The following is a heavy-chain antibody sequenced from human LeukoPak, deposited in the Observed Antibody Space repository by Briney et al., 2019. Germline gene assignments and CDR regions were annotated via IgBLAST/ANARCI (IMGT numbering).Heavy chain of an antibody. CDR2: IIPILGIA. CDR3: ASHYHGSGSYYSHDAFDI. V-gene: IGHV1-69*04. J-gene: IGHJ3*02. D-gene: IGHD3-10*01. CDR1: GGTFSSYA. Sequence: GASVKVSCKASGGTFSSYAISWVRQAPGQGLEWMGRIIPILGIANYAQKFQGRVTITTDESTSTAYMELSSLRSEDTAVYYCASHYHGSGSYYSHDAFDIWGQGTMVTVSS.